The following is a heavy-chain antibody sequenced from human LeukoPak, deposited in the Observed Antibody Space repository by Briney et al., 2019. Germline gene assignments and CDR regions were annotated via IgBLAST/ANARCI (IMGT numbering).Heavy chain of an antibody. J-gene: IGHJ6*03. D-gene: IGHD4-17*01. CDR1: GFTFSSYA. Sequence: PGGSLRLSCAASGFTFSSYAMSWVRQAPGKGLEWVSAISGSGGSTYYADSVKGRFTISRDNAKNSLYLQMNSLRAEDTAVYYCARSCYGDLDYYYMDVWGKGTTVTISS. CDR3: ARSCYGDLDYYYMDV. V-gene: IGHV3-23*01. CDR2: ISGSGGST.